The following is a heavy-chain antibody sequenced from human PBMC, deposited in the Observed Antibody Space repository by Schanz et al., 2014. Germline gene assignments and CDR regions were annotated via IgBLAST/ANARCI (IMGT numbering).Heavy chain of an antibody. D-gene: IGHD7-27*01. V-gene: IGHV3-30*03. CDR2: MSFDGSYE. CDR3: SRFLTGLDY. CDR1: GFTFSSYS. J-gene: IGHJ4*02. Sequence: VQLVESGGGLVQPGGSLRLSCAASGFTFSSYSMNWVRQAPGKGLEWVAVMSFDGSYEYYADSVKGRFTISRDNSKNTLYLQMNRLRAEDTAVYYCSRFLTGLDYWGPGTLVTVSS.